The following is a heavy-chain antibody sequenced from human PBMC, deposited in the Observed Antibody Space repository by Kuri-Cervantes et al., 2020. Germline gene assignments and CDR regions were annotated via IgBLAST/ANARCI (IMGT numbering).Heavy chain of an antibody. CDR2: IYWDDDK. CDR3: AHSLCSTSCYGLDY. V-gene: IGHV2-5*02. CDR1: GFSLTTRPVG. Sequence: SGPTLVKPTQTLTLTCTFSGFSLTTRPVGVGWVRQPPGKALECLALIYWDDDKRYSPSLKSRLTIAKDTSRNQVVLTMTNMDPVDTATYYCAHSLCSTSCYGLDYWGQGTLVTVSS. D-gene: IGHD2-2*01. J-gene: IGHJ4*02.